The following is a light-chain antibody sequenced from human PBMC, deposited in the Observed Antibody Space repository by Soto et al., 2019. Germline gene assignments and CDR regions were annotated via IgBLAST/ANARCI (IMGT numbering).Light chain of an antibody. CDR1: HSITSF. CDR2: AAS. J-gene: IGKJ1*01. V-gene: IGKV1-39*01. CDR3: QQYGSSPRT. Sequence: DIQITQSPASLSASVGDRVTITCRASHSITSFLNWYQQKPGKAPKLLIYAASNLQSGVPSRFSGSGSGTDFTLTISSLEPEDFAVYYCQQYGSSPRTFGQGTKVDIK.